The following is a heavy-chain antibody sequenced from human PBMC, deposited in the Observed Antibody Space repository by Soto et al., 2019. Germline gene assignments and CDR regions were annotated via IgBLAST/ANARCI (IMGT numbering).Heavy chain of an antibody. V-gene: IGHV3-33*01. CDR3: ARDLQIGTHHHFDL. CDR2: IWYDGSNA. J-gene: IGHJ4*02. Sequence: QVQLVESGGGVVQPGRSLKLSCVASGFTFGTYGMHWVRQTPGRGLEWVAFIWYDGSNAVFADSVKGRLTYSRDNSKNTMSLQMDSLRGDDTAVYYCARDLQIGTHHHFDLWGQGTLVTVSS. CDR1: GFTFGTYG.